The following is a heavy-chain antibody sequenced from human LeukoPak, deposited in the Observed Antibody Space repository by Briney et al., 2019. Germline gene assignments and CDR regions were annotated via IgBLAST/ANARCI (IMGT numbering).Heavy chain of an antibody. D-gene: IGHD2-15*01. J-gene: IGHJ5*02. Sequence: GGSLRLSCAASGFTFSSYDMSWVRQAPGKGLEWVSTISDSGGNTYYADSVKGRFTISRDNSKNTLYLQMNSLRAEDTALYYCAKDGFRGDCIGGSCCPFDPWGQGTLVTVSS. CDR1: GFTFSSYD. CDR2: ISDSGGNT. V-gene: IGHV3-23*01. CDR3: AKDGFRGDCIGGSCCPFDP.